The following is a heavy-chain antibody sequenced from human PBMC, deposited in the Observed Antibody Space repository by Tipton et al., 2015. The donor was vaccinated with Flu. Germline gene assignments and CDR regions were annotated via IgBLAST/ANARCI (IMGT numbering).Heavy chain of an antibody. CDR1: GGSVSSGSYY. V-gene: IGHV4-61*01. CDR2: IYYSGST. CDR3: ARAAFKYYYDSSGYYKAYYFDY. Sequence: TLSLTCTVSGGSVSSGSYYWSWIRQPPGKGLEWIGYIYYSGSTNYNPSLKGRVTISVDTSKNQFSLKLSSVTAADTAVYYCARAAFKYYYDSSGYYKAYYFDYWGQGTLVTVSS. D-gene: IGHD3-22*01. J-gene: IGHJ4*02.